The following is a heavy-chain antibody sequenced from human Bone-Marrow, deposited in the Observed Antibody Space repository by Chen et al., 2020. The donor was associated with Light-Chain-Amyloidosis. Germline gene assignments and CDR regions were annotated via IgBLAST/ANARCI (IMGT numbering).Heavy chain of an antibody. CDR1: GFTFSSYS. CDR3: ARAYDYYYGMDV. CDR2: ISSSSSYI. V-gene: IGHV3-21*01. J-gene: IGHJ6*02. Sequence: EVQLVESGGGLVKPGGSLRLSCAASGFTFSSYSMNWVRQAPGKGLEWVSSISSSSSYIYYADSVKGRFTISRDNAKNSLYLQMNSLRAEDTDVYYCARAYDYYYGMDVWGQGTTVTVSS.